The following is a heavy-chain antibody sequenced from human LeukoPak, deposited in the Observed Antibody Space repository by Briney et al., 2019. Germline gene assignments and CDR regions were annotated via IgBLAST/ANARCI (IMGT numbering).Heavy chain of an antibody. J-gene: IGHJ5*02. CDR1: GYTFTSYG. CDR3: ARDSGGDYGSGDRRFDP. V-gene: IGHV1-18*01. D-gene: IGHD3-10*01. Sequence: GASVKVSCKASGYTFTSYGISWVRQAPGQGLEWMGWISAYNGNTNYAQKLQGRVTMTTDTSTSTAYMELRSLRSDDTAVYYCARDSGGDYGSGDRRFDPWGQGTLVTVSS. CDR2: ISAYNGNT.